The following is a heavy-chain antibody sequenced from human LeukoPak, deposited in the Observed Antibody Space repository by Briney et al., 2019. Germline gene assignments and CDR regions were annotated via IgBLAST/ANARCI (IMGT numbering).Heavy chain of an antibody. V-gene: IGHV4-34*01. Sequence: PSETLSLTCAVYGGSFSGYYWGWIRQPPGKGLEWIGEINHSGSTNYNPSLKSRVTISVDTSKNQFSLKLSSVTAADTAVYYCASLNDPLPGWGQGTLVTVSS. D-gene: IGHD1-1*01. J-gene: IGHJ4*02. CDR2: INHSGST. CDR1: GGSFSGYY. CDR3: ASLNDPLPG.